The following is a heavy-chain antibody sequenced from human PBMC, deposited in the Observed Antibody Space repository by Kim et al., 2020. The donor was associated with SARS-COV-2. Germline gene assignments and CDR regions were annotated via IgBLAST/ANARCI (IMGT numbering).Heavy chain of an antibody. V-gene: IGHV3-21*01. D-gene: IGHD2-2*01. CDR1: GFTFSSYS. Sequence: GGSLRLSCAASGFTFSSYSMNWVRQAPGKGLEWVSSISSSSSYIYYADSVKGRFTISRDNAKNSLYLQMNSLRAEDTAVYYCAREGYCSSTSCYGPRGLDYWGQGTLVTVSS. CDR2: ISSSSSYI. CDR3: AREGYCSSTSCYGPRGLDY. J-gene: IGHJ4*02.